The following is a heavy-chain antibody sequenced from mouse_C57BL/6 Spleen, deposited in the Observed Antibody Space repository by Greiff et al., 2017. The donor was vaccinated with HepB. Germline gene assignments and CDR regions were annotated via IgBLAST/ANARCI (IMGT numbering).Heavy chain of an antibody. D-gene: IGHD3-2*02. J-gene: IGHJ3*01. V-gene: IGHV3-1*01. CDR1: GYSITSGYD. Sequence: EVKLLESGPGMVKPSQSLSLTCTVTGYSITSGYDWHWIRHFPGNILEWLGYISYSGSTNYNPSLKSRTSITHDTSKNHFFLKLNSVTTEDTATSYCARGSSGPWFACWGQGTLVTVSA. CDR3: ARGSSGPWFAC. CDR2: ISYSGST.